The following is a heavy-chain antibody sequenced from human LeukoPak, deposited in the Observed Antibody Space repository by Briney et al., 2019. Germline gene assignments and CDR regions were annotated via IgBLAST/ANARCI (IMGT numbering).Heavy chain of an antibody. D-gene: IGHD3-3*01. CDR1: GFTFSNYE. Sequence: GGSLRLSCAASGFTFSNYEMNWVRQAPGKGLEWVSYISGSGSTIYYADSVKGRFTISRDNAKDSLYLQMNSLRAEDTAVYYCAKEPALPPDTIVGVVIPNYYYYYMDVWGKGTTVTVSS. J-gene: IGHJ6*03. V-gene: IGHV3-48*03. CDR2: ISGSGSTI. CDR3: AKEPALPPDTIVGVVIPNYYYYYMDV.